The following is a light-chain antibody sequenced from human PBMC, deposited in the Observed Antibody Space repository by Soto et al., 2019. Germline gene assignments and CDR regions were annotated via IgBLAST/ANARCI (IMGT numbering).Light chain of an antibody. V-gene: IGLV2-11*01. CDR2: DAT. Sequence: QSVLTRPRSVSASPGQSVTISCTGTSSNVGGYNYVSWYQQNPGKAPKLMIYDATKRPSGVPDRFSGSKSGNAASLTISELQAEDEADYYCCSYAASYTLVFGGGTKLTVL. CDR1: SSNVGGYNY. J-gene: IGLJ2*01. CDR3: CSYAASYTLV.